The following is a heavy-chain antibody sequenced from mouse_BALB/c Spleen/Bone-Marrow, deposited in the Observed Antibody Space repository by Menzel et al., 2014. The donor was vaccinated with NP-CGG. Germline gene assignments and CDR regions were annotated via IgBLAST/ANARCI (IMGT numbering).Heavy chain of an antibody. J-gene: IGHJ3*01. CDR3: ARSDYRFDPLPY. CDR1: GHTFTDYW. Sequence: QVHAKQSGAELVMPGASVKMSCKASGHTFTDYWMHWVKQRPGQGLEWIGAIDTSDSYTSYNQKFKGKATLTVDESSSTAYMQLSSLTSEDSAVYYCARSDYRFDPLPYWGQGTLVTVSA. D-gene: IGHD2-14*01. CDR2: IDTSDSYT. V-gene: IGHV1-69*01.